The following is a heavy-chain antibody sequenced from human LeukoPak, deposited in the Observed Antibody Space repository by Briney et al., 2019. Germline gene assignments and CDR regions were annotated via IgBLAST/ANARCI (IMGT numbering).Heavy chain of an antibody. CDR2: IRQDGSEK. CDR1: GFTLGSYC. Sequence: GGSLRLSCAGSGFTLGSYCMSWGRQAPGKGLERVANIRQDGSEKYYVDSVKGRLTISRDNAKNSLYLQMNSLRAEDTGIYYCARAGYYGDDAFDLWGQGTMVTVSS. V-gene: IGHV3-7*01. CDR3: ARAGYYGDDAFDL. D-gene: IGHD2/OR15-2a*01. J-gene: IGHJ3*01.